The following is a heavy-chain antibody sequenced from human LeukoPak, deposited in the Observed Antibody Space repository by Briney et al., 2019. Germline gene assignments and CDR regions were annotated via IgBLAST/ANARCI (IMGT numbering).Heavy chain of an antibody. Sequence: GGSLRLSCAASAFTFSSYSMNWVRQAPGKGLEWVSSISSSGSYIYYADSVKGRFTISRDNAKNSLYLQMNSLRAEDTAVYYCVRNEFPTGWFDPWGQGTLVTVSS. CDR3: VRNEFPTGWFDP. CDR1: AFTFSSYS. CDR2: ISSSGSYI. D-gene: IGHD1-1*01. V-gene: IGHV3-21*01. J-gene: IGHJ5*02.